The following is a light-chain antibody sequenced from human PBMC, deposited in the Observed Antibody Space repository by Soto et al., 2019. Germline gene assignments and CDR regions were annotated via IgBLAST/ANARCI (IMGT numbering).Light chain of an antibody. CDR1: QSVRTN. Sequence: EIVMTQYPDTLSVSPGETVTLPCRASQSVRTNLAWYQHKPGQSPRLLIYSTSTRAIGISDRFSGSGSGTDFTLTISKLEPEDFAVYHCQQCGDSPWTFGQGTKVEI. J-gene: IGKJ1*01. V-gene: IGKV3-20*01. CDR2: STS. CDR3: QQCGDSPWT.